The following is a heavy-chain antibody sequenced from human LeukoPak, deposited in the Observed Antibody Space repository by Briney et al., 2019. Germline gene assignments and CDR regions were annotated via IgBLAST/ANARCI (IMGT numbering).Heavy chain of an antibody. CDR1: GFTFSNYA. V-gene: IGHV3-23*01. J-gene: IGHJ4*02. D-gene: IGHD3-9*01. CDR2: ITGSGGNT. Sequence: PGASLRLSCAASGFTFSNYAMSWLRQAPGKGLEGVSAITGSGGNTYYADSVKGRFTISRDNSKNTVFLQMNSLRAEDTGVYYCAKWGDYDVLTGYYVSDYWGQGTLVTVSS. CDR3: AKWGDYDVLTGYYVSDY.